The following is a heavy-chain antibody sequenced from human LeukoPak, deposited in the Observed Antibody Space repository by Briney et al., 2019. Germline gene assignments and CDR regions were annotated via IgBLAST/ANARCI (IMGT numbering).Heavy chain of an antibody. V-gene: IGHV3-9*01. CDR3: AKDNRRHYTSGPNPDSLH. CDR1: GFIFNNYA. Sequence: GGSLRLSCAGSGFIFNNYAMHWVRQPPGKGLKWVSGISWNSGSIDYADSVKGRFTISRDNAKNSLYLQMSSLRVEDTAFYYCAKDNRRHYTSGPNPDSLHWGQGALVTVSS. CDR2: ISWNSGSI. D-gene: IGHD6-19*01. J-gene: IGHJ4*02.